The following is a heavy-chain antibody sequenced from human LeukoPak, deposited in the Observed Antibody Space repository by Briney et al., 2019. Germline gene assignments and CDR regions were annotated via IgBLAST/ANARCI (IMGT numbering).Heavy chain of an antibody. J-gene: IGHJ3*02. Sequence: ASVKVSCKASGGTFSSYAISWVRQAPGQGLEWMGGIIPIFGTANYAQKFQGRVTITADESTSTAYMELSSLRSEDTAVYYCARANYCSSTSCYPRSAFDIWGQGTMVTVSS. CDR3: ARANYCSSTSCYPRSAFDI. CDR1: GGTFSSYA. CDR2: IIPIFGTA. V-gene: IGHV1-69*13. D-gene: IGHD2-2*01.